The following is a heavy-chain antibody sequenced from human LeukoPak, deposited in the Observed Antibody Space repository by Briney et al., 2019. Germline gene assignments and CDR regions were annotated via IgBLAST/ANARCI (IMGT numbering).Heavy chain of an antibody. Sequence: SETLSLTCAVYGGSFSGYYWSWICQPPGKGLEWIGEINHSGSTNYNPSLKSRVTISVDTSKNQFSLKLSSVTAADTAVYYCARFDCSSTSCYGFDYWGQGTLVTVSS. J-gene: IGHJ4*02. CDR2: INHSGST. CDR3: ARFDCSSTSCYGFDY. D-gene: IGHD2-2*01. V-gene: IGHV4-34*01. CDR1: GGSFSGYY.